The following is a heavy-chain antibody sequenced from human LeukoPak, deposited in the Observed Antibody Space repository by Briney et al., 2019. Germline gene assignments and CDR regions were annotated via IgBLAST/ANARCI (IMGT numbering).Heavy chain of an antibody. CDR3: AKSNTESQTTVGN. J-gene: IGHJ4*02. D-gene: IGHD1-14*01. CDR1: GFTFNTYG. V-gene: IGHV3-33*06. Sequence: GGSLRLSCAASGFTFNTYGMHWVRQAPGKGLEWIAVVWSDGSNRFYADSVEGRFTISRDNSMNTLYLQMNSLRAEDTAVYYCAKSNTESQTTVGNWGQGTLVSVSS. CDR2: VWSDGSNR.